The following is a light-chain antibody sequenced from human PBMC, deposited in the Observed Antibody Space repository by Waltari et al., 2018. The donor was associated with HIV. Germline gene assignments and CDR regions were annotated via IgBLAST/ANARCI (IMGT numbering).Light chain of an antibody. CDR2: RTD. CDR3: ATWDDGLRGHV. Sequence: QSALTQPPSLSATPGQRPTTACSGNNSNIGRNLVFWYRQFPRTAPNLLIYRTDERPSGVADRFSGSRSGASASLVITGLRVEDEADYYCATWDDGLRGHVFGSGT. CDR1: NSNIGRNL. J-gene: IGLJ1*01. V-gene: IGLV1-47*01.